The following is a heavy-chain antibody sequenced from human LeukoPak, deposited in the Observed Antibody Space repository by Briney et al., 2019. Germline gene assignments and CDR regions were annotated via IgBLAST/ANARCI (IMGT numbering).Heavy chain of an antibody. Sequence: VGSLRLSCAASGFTFSSYAMSWVRQAPGKGLEWVSAISGSGGSTYYADSVKGRFTISRDNSKNTLYLQMNSLRAEDTAVYYCAKDHSSGWYENFDYWGQGTLVTVSS. CDR1: GFTFSSYA. CDR2: ISGSGGST. V-gene: IGHV3-23*01. CDR3: AKDHSSGWYENFDY. D-gene: IGHD6-19*01. J-gene: IGHJ4*02.